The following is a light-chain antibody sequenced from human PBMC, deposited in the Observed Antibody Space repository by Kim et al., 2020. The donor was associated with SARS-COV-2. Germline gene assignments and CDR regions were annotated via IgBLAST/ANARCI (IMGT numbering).Light chain of an antibody. V-gene: IGKV1-33*01. CDR3: QQYDNPPFT. CDR1: QDISNY. J-gene: IGKJ3*01. Sequence: DIQMTQSPSSLSASVGDRVTITCQASQDISNYLNWYQQKPGKAPKLLIYDASNLETGVLSRFSGSGSGTDFTFTISSLQPEDIATYYCQQYDNPPFTFGPGTKVDIK. CDR2: DAS.